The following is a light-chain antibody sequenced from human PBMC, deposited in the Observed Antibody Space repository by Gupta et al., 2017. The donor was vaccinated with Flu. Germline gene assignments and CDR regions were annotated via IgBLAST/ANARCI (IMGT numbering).Light chain of an antibody. CDR2: GAS. CDR3: QQYNNWPIT. CDR1: QSVSSN. V-gene: IGKV3-15*01. Sequence: EIVMTQSPATLSVSPGERATLSCRASQSVSSNLAWYQQKPGQAPRLLIYGASTRATGIPARFRGSGSGTEFTLTISSLKPEDFAVYYCQQYNNWPITFGQGTRLEIK. J-gene: IGKJ5*01.